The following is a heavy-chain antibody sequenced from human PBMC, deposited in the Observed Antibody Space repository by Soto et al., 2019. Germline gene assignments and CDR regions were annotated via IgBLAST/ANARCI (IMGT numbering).Heavy chain of an antibody. CDR3: AKGPEYDILTGCDY. Sequence: EVQLLESGGGFVQPGASLRLSCAASGFTFSLSAMSWVRQAPGRGLDWVSSLSGGGSTTDYADSVKGRFTISRDNSKNTVHLHMNSLRAEDTAVYYCAKGPEYDILTGCDYWGQGALVTVSS. V-gene: IGHV3-23*01. CDR2: LSGGGSTT. D-gene: IGHD3-9*01. CDR1: GFTFSLSA. J-gene: IGHJ4*02.